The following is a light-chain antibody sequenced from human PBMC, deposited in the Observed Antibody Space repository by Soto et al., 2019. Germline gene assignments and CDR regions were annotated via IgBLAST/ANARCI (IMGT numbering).Light chain of an antibody. V-gene: IGKV1-5*01. CDR2: DAS. CDR3: QQYDSYSWT. CDR1: QSISTF. Sequence: DIQMPQSPSTLSASAGATVTITCRASQSISTFLAWYQQKPGKAPKLLIFDASSLKSGVPSRFSGSGSGTEFTLTISSLQPDDFATYYCQQYDSYSWTFGQGTKVDIK. J-gene: IGKJ1*01.